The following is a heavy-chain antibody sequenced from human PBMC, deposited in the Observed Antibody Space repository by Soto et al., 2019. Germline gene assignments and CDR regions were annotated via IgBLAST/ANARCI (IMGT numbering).Heavy chain of an antibody. V-gene: IGHV1-69*02. CDR1: GGTFSSYT. CDR2: IIPILGIA. D-gene: IGHD2-2*01. CDR3: ARLWDCSSTSCRLGPHQVDV. J-gene: IGHJ6*04. Sequence: GASVKVSCKASGGTFSSYTISWVRQAPGQGLEWMGRIIPILGIANYAQKFQGRVTITADKSTSTAYMELSSLRSEDTAVYYCARLWDCSSTSCRLGPHQVDVWGKGTTVTVSS.